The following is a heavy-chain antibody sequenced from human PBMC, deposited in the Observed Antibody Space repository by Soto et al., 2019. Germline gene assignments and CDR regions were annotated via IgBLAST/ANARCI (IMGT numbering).Heavy chain of an antibody. J-gene: IGHJ3*02. Sequence: SETLSLTCAVYGGSFSGYYWSWIRQPPGKGLEWIGEINHSGSTNYNPSLKSRVTISVDTSKNQFSLKLSSVTAADTAVYYCARAVAGTGGTFDIWGQGTMVTVSS. D-gene: IGHD6-19*01. V-gene: IGHV4-34*01. CDR2: INHSGST. CDR1: GGSFSGYY. CDR3: ARAVAGTGGTFDI.